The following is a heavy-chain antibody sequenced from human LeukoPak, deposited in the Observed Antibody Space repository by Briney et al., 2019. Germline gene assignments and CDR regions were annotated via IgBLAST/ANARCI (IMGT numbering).Heavy chain of an antibody. D-gene: IGHD3-10*01. CDR3: ATTSYYYGSGSIQAFDI. J-gene: IGHJ3*02. CDR2: IHSSGTT. V-gene: IGHV4-59*08. CDR1: GGSISSYY. Sequence: SETLSLTCTVSGGSISSYYWSWIRQPPGKGLEWIGFIHSSGTTNYNPSLKSRVTISVDTSKNQFSLKLSSVTAADTAVYYCATTSYYYGSGSIQAFDIWGQGTMVTVSS.